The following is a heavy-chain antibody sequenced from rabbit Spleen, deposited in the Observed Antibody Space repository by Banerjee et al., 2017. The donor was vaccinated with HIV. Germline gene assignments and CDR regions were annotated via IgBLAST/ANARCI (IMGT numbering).Heavy chain of an antibody. D-gene: IGHD1-1*01. CDR1: GFDFSSNG. Sequence: QSLEESGGDLVKPGASLTLTCKASGFDFSSNGMCWVRQAPGKGLEWIGYIDPVFGSTDYASWAKGRFTISKTSSTTVTLQMTSLTAADTATYFCARDLVGVIGWNFYLWGQGTLVTVS. CDR3: ARDLVGVIGWNFYL. CDR2: IDPVFGST. J-gene: IGHJ4*01. V-gene: IGHV1S40*01.